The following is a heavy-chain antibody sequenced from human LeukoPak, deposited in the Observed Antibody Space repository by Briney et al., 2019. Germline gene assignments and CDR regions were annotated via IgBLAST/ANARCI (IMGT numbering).Heavy chain of an antibody. CDR2: IKSKTDGGTT. Sequence: PGGSLRLSCAASGFTFSNAWMSWVRQAPGKGLEWVGRIKSKTDGGTTDYAAPVRGRFTISRDDSKNTLYLQMNSLKTEDTAVYYCTTRILVFGVVTPPIDYWGQGTLVTVSS. D-gene: IGHD3-3*01. CDR3: TTRILVFGVVTPPIDY. CDR1: GFTFSNAW. V-gene: IGHV3-15*01. J-gene: IGHJ4*02.